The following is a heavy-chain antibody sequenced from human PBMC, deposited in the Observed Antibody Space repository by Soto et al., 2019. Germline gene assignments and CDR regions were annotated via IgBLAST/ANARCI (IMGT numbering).Heavy chain of an antibody. CDR2: IYWDDDK. D-gene: IGHD3-22*01. CDR3: AHNADYYTSAHYQN. CDR1: GFSLRTREVG. J-gene: IGHJ4*02. Sequence: QITLKESGPTLVKPTQTLTLTCSFSGFSLRTREVGVGWIRQPPGKALEWLALIYWDDDKRYSPSLKSRLAITKDTSKNQVVLTMTNIEPVDTATYYCAHNADYYTSAHYQNWGQGTLVTVSS. V-gene: IGHV2-5*02.